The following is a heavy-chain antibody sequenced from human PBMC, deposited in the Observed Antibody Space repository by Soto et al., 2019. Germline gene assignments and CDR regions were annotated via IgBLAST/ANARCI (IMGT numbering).Heavy chain of an antibody. CDR2: IYNSGST. CDR3: ARADMTTVTFDY. J-gene: IGHJ4*02. Sequence: QVQLQESGPGLVKPSGTLSLTCAVSGGSISSSNWWSWVRQPPGKGLEWIWEIYNSGSTNYNPSLKSTVTIAVDKAKNQFSLKRSAVTAADTAVDYCARADMTTVTFDYWGQGTLVTVSS. V-gene: IGHV4-4*02. CDR1: GGSISSSNW. D-gene: IGHD4-17*01.